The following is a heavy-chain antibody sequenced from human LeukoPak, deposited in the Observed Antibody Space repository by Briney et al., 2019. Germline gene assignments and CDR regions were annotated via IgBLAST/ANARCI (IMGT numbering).Heavy chain of an antibody. CDR3: ASSGAAQNWFDP. D-gene: IGHD6-13*01. V-gene: IGHV6-1*01. CDR2: TYYRSKWYN. CDR1: GDSVSSNSAA. Sequence: SQTLSLTCAISGDSVSSNSAAWNWIRQAPSRGLEWLGRTYYRSKWYNDYAVSVKSRITINPDTSKNQFSLQLNSVTPEDTAVYYCASSGAAQNWFDPWGQGTLVTVSS. J-gene: IGHJ5*02.